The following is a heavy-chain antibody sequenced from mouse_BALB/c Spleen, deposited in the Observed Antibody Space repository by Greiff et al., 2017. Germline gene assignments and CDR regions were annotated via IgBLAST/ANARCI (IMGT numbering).Heavy chain of an antibody. CDR1: GFNIKDTY. CDR3: ASSTVPH. CDR2: IDPANGNT. Sequence: VQLQQSGAELVKPGASVKLSCTASGFNIKDTYMHWVKQRPEQGLEWIGRIDPANGNTKYDPKFQGKATITADTSSNTAYLQHSSLTSEDTAVYYCASSTVPHWGQGTSVTVSS. V-gene: IGHV14-3*02. D-gene: IGHD1-1*01. J-gene: IGHJ4*01.